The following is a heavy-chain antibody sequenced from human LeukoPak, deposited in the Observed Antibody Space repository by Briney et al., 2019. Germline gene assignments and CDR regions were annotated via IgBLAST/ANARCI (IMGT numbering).Heavy chain of an antibody. CDR1: GFTFSSYS. J-gene: IGHJ4*02. V-gene: IGHV3-21*04. CDR3: VKKGQADDYGNPD. CDR2: ISSSSSYI. Sequence: PGGSLRLSCAASGFTFSSYSMNWVRQAPGKGLEWVSSISSSSSYIYYADSVKGRFTISRDNAKNSLYLQMNNLRADDTAVYYCVKKGQADDYGNPDWGQGALVTVSP. D-gene: IGHD4-11*01.